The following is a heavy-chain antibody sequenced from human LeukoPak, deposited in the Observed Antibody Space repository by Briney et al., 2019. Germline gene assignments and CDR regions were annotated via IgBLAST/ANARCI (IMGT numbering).Heavy chain of an antibody. Sequence: SETLSLTCTVSGGPISSYYWSWIRQPAGKGLEWIGRIHTSGSTNYNTSLKSRLSMSVDTSKNQFSLKLRSVTAADTAVYYCARDRYYYDSSGSNIFDYWGQGTLVTVSS. J-gene: IGHJ4*02. CDR1: GGPISSYY. CDR2: IHTSGST. V-gene: IGHV4-4*07. D-gene: IGHD3-22*01. CDR3: ARDRYYYDSSGSNIFDY.